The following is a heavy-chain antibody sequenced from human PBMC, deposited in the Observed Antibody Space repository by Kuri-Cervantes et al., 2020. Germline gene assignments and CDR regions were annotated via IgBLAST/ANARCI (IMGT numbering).Heavy chain of an antibody. CDR3: ARGPSYPWFDP. V-gene: IGHV4-59*12. CDR2: IYYSGST. CDR1: GGSISSYY. Sequence: SETLSLTCTVSGGSISSYYWSWIQQPPGKGLEWIGYIYYSGSTNYNPSLKSRVTISIDTSKNQFSLKLSSVTAADTAVYYCARGPSYPWFDPWGQGTLVTVSS. J-gene: IGHJ5*02.